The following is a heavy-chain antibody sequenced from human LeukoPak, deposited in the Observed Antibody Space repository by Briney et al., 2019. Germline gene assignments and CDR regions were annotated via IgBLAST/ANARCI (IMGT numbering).Heavy chain of an antibody. CDR2: IRSKAYGGTT. J-gene: IGHJ4*02. CDR3: TSSEAAAAYYFDY. CDR1: GFTFSSYA. V-gene: IGHV3-49*04. D-gene: IGHD6-13*01. Sequence: GGSLRLSCAASGFTFSSYAMSWVRQAPGKGLEWVGFIRSKAYGGTTEYAASVKGRFTISRDDSKSIAYLQMNSLKTEDTAVYYCTSSEAAAAYYFDYWGQGTLVTVSS.